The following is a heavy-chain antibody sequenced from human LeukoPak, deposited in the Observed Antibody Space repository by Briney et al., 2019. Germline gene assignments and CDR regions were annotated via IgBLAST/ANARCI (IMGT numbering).Heavy chain of an antibody. J-gene: IGHJ4*02. CDR2: IKQDGSEK. V-gene: IGHV3-7*04. D-gene: IGHD3-10*01. CDR1: GFTFSSYS. CDR3: ARGAYYYGSGSYDY. Sequence: GGSLRLSCAASGFTFSSYSMNWVRQAPGKGLEWVANIKQDGSEKYYVDSVKGRFTISRDNAKNSLYLQMNSLRAEDTAVYYCARGAYYYGSGSYDYWGQGTLVTVSS.